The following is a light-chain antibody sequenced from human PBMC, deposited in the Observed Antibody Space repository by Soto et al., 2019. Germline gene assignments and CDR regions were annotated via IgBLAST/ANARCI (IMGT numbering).Light chain of an antibody. J-gene: IGKJ1*01. CDR3: QQYNSWPSWP. V-gene: IGKV3-15*01. CDR1: QSVSGN. Sequence: EVVMTQFPATLSVSPGERATLSCRASQSVSGNLAWYQQKPGQAPRLLIFGASTRATGIPARFSGSGSGTDFTLTISNLQSEDFAFYYCQQYNSWPSWPFGQGT. CDR2: GAS.